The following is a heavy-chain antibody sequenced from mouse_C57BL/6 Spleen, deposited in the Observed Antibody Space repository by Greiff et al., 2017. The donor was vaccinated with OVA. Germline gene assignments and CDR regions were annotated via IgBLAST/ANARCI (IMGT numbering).Heavy chain of an antibody. V-gene: IGHV1-62-2*01. D-gene: IGHD2-4*01. CDR1: GYTFTEYT. CDR3: ARHEGYDYESDWYFDV. Sequence: VQLQESGAELVKPGASVKLSCKASGYTFTEYTIHWVKQRSGQGLEWIGWFYPGSGSIKYNEKFKDKATLTADKSSSTVYMELSRLTSEVSAVYFCARHEGYDYESDWYFDVWGTGTTVTVSS. J-gene: IGHJ1*03. CDR2: FYPGSGSI.